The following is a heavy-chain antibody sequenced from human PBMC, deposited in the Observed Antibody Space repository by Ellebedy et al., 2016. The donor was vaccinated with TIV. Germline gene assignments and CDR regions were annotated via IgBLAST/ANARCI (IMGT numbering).Heavy chain of an antibody. Sequence: MHSETLSLTCAVYGGSLSGYFWGWIRQPPGKGLEWIGEINASGTTNYNPSLKTRVTISVDTPKKQLSLRLTSVTAADTAVYYCARARGQYLYGSGSYFTNWGQGEMVTVSS. CDR1: GGSLSGYF. D-gene: IGHD3-10*01. V-gene: IGHV4-34*01. CDR2: INASGTT. CDR3: ARARGQYLYGSGSYFTN. J-gene: IGHJ4*02.